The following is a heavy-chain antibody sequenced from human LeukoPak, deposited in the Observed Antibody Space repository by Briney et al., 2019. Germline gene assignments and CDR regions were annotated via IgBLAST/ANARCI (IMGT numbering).Heavy chain of an antibody. CDR1: GFTLSDYW. CDR3: ARAGRYGTGGPDY. J-gene: IGHJ4*02. CDR2: IKQDGGEK. D-gene: IGHD2-8*02. Sequence: HPGGSLRLSCAASGFTLSDYWMSWVRQAPGKGLEWVAYIKQDGGEKYYVDSVKGRFTISRDNARNSLYLQMDSLGLEDRAVYYCARAGRYGTGGPDYWGQGTQVTVSS. V-gene: IGHV3-7*01.